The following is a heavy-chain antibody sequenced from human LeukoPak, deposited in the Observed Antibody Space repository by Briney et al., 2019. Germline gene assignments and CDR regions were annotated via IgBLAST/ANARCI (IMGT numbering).Heavy chain of an antibody. CDR2: INPSGGST. CDR3: ARDWSPILGGPYHGMDV. Sequence: GASVKVSCKASGYTFTSYYMHWVRQAPGQGLEWMGIINPSGGSTSYAQKFQGRVTMTRDTSTSTVYMELSSLRSEDTAVYYCARDWSPILGGPYHGMDVWGQGTTVTVSS. J-gene: IGHJ6*02. CDR1: GYTFTSYY. V-gene: IGHV1-46*01. D-gene: IGHD2-21*01.